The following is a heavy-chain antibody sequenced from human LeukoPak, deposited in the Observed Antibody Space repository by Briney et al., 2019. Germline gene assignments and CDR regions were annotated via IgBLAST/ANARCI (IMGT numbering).Heavy chain of an antibody. CDR2: FDPEDGET. Sequence: ASVKVSCKVTGYTLTELSMHWVRQAPGKGLEWMGGFDPEDGETIYAQKFQGRVTMTEDTSTDTAYMELSSLRSEDTAVYYCATDRAARLIFDYWGQGTLVTVSS. CDR1: GYTLTELS. CDR3: ATDRAARLIFDY. D-gene: IGHD6-6*01. J-gene: IGHJ4*02. V-gene: IGHV1-24*01.